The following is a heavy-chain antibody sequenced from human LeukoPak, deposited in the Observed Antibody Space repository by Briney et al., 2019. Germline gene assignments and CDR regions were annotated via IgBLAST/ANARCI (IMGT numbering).Heavy chain of an antibody. J-gene: IGHJ4*02. Sequence: PGGSLRLSRAASGFTFSSYAMHWVRQAPGKGLEWVAVISYDGSNKYYADSVKGRFTISRDNSKNTLYLQMNSLRAEDTAVYYCARTHPYWGQGTLVTVSS. CDR3: ARTHPY. CDR2: ISYDGSNK. CDR1: GFTFSSYA. V-gene: IGHV3-30*04.